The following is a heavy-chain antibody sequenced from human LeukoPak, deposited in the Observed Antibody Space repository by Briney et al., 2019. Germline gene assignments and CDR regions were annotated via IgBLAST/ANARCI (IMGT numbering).Heavy chain of an antibody. CDR1: GGSISSSSYY. V-gene: IGHV4-39*01. J-gene: IGHJ4*02. CDR2: NYYSGST. CDR3: ARKRGYYFDY. Sequence: SETLSLTCTVSGGSISSSSYYWGWIRQPPGKGLEWIGSNYYSGSTYYNPSLKSRVTISVDTSKNQFSLKLSSVTAADTAVYYCARKRGYYFDYWGQGTLVTVSS.